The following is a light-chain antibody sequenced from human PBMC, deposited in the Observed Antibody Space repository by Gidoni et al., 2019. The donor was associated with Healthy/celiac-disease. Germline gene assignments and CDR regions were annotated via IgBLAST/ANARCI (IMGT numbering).Light chain of an antibody. Sequence: DIQMTQSPSSLSASVGDRVTITCQASQDISNYLNWYQQKPGKAPKLLIYDASNLETGVQSRFSGSGSGTDFTFTISSLQAEDIETYYCQQYDNLLLTFXGXTKVEIK. CDR3: QQYDNLLLT. J-gene: IGKJ4*01. CDR1: QDISNY. V-gene: IGKV1-33*01. CDR2: DAS.